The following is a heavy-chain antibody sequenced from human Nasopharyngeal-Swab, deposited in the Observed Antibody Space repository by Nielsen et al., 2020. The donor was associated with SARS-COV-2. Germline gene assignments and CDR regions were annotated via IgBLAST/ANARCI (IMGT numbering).Heavy chain of an antibody. CDR1: GFSVTRNY. CDR3: ARGALSGITYAEYFQS. D-gene: IGHD1-26*01. CDR2: ISVDGNIQ. V-gene: IGHV3-30-3*01. J-gene: IGHJ1*01. Sequence: GGSLRLSCAASGFSVTRNYMNWVRQTPGKGLEWVAVISVDGNIQFYADFAKGRFTISRDNPQNTLFPQMNSLTSEDTAVYHCARGALSGITYAEYFQSWGQGTLVSVSS.